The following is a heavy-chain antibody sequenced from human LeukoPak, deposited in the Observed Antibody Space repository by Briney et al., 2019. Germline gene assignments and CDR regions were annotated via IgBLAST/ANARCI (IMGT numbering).Heavy chain of an antibody. Sequence: GGSLRLSRAASGFNFSPCAMTWVRQAPGKGLEWVSTITAGTTHIYYADSVKGRFTTSRDDAKTSLYLQLSSLRTEDTAVYYCARDGSGWSRDYWGQGTLVTVSS. CDR3: ARDGSGWSRDY. J-gene: IGHJ4*02. CDR1: GFNFSPCA. CDR2: ITAGTTHI. V-gene: IGHV3-21*01. D-gene: IGHD6-13*01.